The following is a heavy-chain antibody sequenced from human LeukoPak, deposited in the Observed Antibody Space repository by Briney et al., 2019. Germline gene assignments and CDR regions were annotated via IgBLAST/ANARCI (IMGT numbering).Heavy chain of an antibody. CDR3: EAVDYSSGWHPNGVFDY. CDR2: ISYDGSNK. Sequence: GGSLRLSCAASGLTFSSYGMHWVRQAPGKGLEWVAVISYDGSNKYYADSVKGRFTISRDNSKNTLYLQMNSLRAEDTAVYYCEAVDYSSGWHPNGVFDYWGQGTLVTVSS. CDR1: GLTFSSYG. D-gene: IGHD6-19*01. J-gene: IGHJ4*02. V-gene: IGHV3-30*03.